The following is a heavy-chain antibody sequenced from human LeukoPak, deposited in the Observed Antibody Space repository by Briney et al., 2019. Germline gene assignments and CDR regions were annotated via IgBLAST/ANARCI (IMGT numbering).Heavy chain of an antibody. V-gene: IGHV3-7*03. Sequence: PGGSLRLSCAASGFTFSDYWMGWVRQAPGKGLEWVANIKQDGSEKHDVDSVKGRITISRDNAKNSLYLRMSSLRAEDTAVYYCARVRLFGTSAFDIWGQGTMVTVSS. CDR2: IKQDGSEK. CDR3: ARVRLFGTSAFDI. J-gene: IGHJ3*02. CDR1: GFTFSDYW. D-gene: IGHD3-16*01.